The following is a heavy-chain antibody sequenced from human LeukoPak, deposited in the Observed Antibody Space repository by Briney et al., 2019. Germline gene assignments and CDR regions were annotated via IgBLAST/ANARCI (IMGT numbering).Heavy chain of an antibody. Sequence: GESLRISCKGSGYSFTSYWIGWVRQMPGKGLEWMGIIYPGDSDTRYSPSFQGQVTISADKSISTAYLQWSSLKASDTAMYYCARRAAKDRYYYYGMDVWGQGTTVTVSS. CDR3: ARRAAKDRYYYYGMDV. CDR2: IYPGDSDT. J-gene: IGHJ6*02. CDR1: GYSFTSYW. V-gene: IGHV5-51*01. D-gene: IGHD5-18*01.